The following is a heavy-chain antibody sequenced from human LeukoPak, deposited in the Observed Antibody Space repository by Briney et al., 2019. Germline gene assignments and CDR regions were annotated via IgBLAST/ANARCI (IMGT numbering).Heavy chain of an antibody. CDR2: ILYDGSTQ. Sequence: GGSLSLSCAVSGFTFSDHFLHWVRQAPGKGLEWVAVILYDGSTQYYADSVRGRFTASRDNSKDTLYLQMNSLRVEDTAVYYCARVDCRSTSCSPFDYWGQGTLVTVSS. D-gene: IGHD2-2*01. CDR3: ARVDCRSTSCSPFDY. V-gene: IGHV3-30*19. J-gene: IGHJ4*02. CDR1: GFTFSDHF.